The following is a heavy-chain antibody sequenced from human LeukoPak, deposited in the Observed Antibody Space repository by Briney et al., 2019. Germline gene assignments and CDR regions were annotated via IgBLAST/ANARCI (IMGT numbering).Heavy chain of an antibody. CDR2: IYTSGST. CDR1: GGSISSYY. J-gene: IGHJ5*02. Sequence: SETLSLTCTVSGGSISSYYWSWIRQPAGKGLEWIGRIYTSGSTNYNPSLKSRVTMSVDTSKNQFSLKLSSVTAADTAVYYCARDSFPNYGSGSYYNQNWFDPWGQGTLVTVSS. CDR3: ARDSFPNYGSGSYYNQNWFDP. V-gene: IGHV4-4*07. D-gene: IGHD3-10*01.